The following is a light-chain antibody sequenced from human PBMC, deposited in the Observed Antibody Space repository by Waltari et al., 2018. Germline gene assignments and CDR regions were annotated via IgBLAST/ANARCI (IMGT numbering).Light chain of an antibody. V-gene: IGLV1-44*01. Sequence: QSVLTQPPSASGTPGQRITISCSGGSSNIGSNTVSWYQQLPGTAPKPLIYTPNQRPSGVPDRFSGSKSGTSASLAISGLQSEDEGNYYCAAWDVSLNGLVFGGGTKLTVL. CDR3: AAWDVSLNGLV. J-gene: IGLJ3*02. CDR2: TPN. CDR1: SSNIGSNT.